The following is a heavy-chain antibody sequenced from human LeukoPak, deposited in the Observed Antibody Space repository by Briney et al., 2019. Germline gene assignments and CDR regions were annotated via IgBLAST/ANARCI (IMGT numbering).Heavy chain of an antibody. CDR3: ARGLVGFYYGSGHSYYYGMDV. Sequence: SETLSLTCAVYGDVFSGYYWTCIRQPPGKGLEWIGEINHSGSTNYNPSLKSRVTMSVDTSKNQFSLRLSSVTAADTAVYYCARGLVGFYYGSGHSYYYGMDVWGQGTTVTVSS. CDR2: INHSGST. CDR1: GDVFSGYY. J-gene: IGHJ6*02. V-gene: IGHV4-34*01. D-gene: IGHD3-10*01.